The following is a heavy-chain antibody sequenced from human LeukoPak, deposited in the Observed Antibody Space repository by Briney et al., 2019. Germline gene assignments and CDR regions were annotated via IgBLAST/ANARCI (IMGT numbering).Heavy chain of an antibody. V-gene: IGHV1-69*05. J-gene: IGHJ6*03. CDR2: IIPIFGTE. D-gene: IGHD3-22*01. Sequence: ASVKVSCKASGGTFSSYAISWVRQAPGQGLEWMGGIIPIFGTEKYAQKFQGRVTITTDESTSTAYMELSNLRSEDTAVYYCARGRYYDSSGYYKSLYYYYYYMDVWGKGTTVTVSS. CDR1: GGTFSSYA. CDR3: ARGRYYDSSGYYKSLYYYYYYMDV.